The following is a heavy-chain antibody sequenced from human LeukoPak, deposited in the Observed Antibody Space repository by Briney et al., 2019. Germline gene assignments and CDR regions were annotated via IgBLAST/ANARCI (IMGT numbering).Heavy chain of an antibody. CDR1: GISFSNYS. Sequence: PGGSLRLSCAASGISFSNYSMNWVRQAPGKGLEWVSLISSSSRFIYYGDSVKGRFTISRDNAKKSLYLQMNSLRAEDTAVYYCATHYYDSSGYYYDHAFDIWGQGTMVTVSS. J-gene: IGHJ3*02. D-gene: IGHD3-22*01. CDR3: ATHYYDSSGYYYDHAFDI. V-gene: IGHV3-21*04. CDR2: ISSSSRFI.